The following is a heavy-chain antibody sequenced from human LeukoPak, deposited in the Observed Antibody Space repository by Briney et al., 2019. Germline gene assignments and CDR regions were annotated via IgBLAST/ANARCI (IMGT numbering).Heavy chain of an antibody. D-gene: IGHD3-10*01. J-gene: IGHJ4*02. CDR1: GFSFDTYA. Sequence: GRSLRLSCAASGFSFDTYAMHWVRQAPGQGLEWVALIWHDGSHKFYSNSVRGQFTISRDNSKNTVYLQMNNLRPDETAVYYCARAIFGSRSYPDFWGQGTLVTVSS. CDR2: IWHDGSHK. CDR3: ARAIFGSRSYPDF. V-gene: IGHV3-33*01.